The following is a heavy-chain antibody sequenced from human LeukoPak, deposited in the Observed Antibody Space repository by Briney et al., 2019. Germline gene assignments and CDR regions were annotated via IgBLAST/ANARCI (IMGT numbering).Heavy chain of an antibody. V-gene: IGHV4-30-2*01. CDR3: ARERRVGDCSSTSCYDWFDP. D-gene: IGHD2-2*01. J-gene: IGHJ5*02. CDR1: GVSISSGGYT. Sequence: SETLSLTCAVSGVSISSGGYTWSWIRQPPGKGLEWIVYIYHSGSTYYNPPLKSRVTISVDMYKHQFYLKLRAVTAADTPVYYCARERRVGDCSSTSCYDWFDPRGQGTLVTVSS. CDR2: IYHSGST.